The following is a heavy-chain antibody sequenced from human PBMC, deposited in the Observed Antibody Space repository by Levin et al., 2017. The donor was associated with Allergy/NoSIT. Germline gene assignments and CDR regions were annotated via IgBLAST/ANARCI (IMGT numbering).Heavy chain of an antibody. Sequence: GGSLRLSCAASGFTFSDYYMSWIRQAPGKGLEWVSYISSSGSTIYYADSVKGRFTISRDNAKNSLYLQMNSLRAEDTAVYYCARDRWKWEPRRADYWGQGTLVTVSS. CDR1: GFTFSDYY. D-gene: IGHD1-26*01. CDR3: ARDRWKWEPRRADY. V-gene: IGHV3-11*01. J-gene: IGHJ4*02. CDR2: ISSSGSTI.